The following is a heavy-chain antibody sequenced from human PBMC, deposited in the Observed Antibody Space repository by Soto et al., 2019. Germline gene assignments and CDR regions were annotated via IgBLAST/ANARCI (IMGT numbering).Heavy chain of an antibody. V-gene: IGHV1-69*01. CDR2: IIPFFGTS. J-gene: IGHJ6*02. Sequence: QVQLVQSGAEVKKPGSSVKVSCEASGGTFSSYPINWVRQAPGQGLEWMGGIIPFFGTSNYAQKFKGRVTITADDSTRTAYMELRRMRSEETPVYYCARVGHITNYGMAVWGQGPTVTVSS. CDR1: GGTFSSYP. D-gene: IGHD1-26*01. CDR3: ARVGHITNYGMAV.